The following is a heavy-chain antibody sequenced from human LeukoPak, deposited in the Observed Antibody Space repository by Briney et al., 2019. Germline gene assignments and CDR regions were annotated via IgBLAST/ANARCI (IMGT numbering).Heavy chain of an antibody. CDR2: ISSSSRYI. CDR3: AKSGVLDSYYYMDV. V-gene: IGHV3-21*01. CDR1: GFTFSSYS. Sequence: GGSLRLSCTGSGFTFSSYSMNWVRQAPGKGLEWVSSISSSSRYIYYVDSVKGRFTISRDNARNSLLLQMNSLRAEDTAVYYCAKSGVLDSYYYMDVWGKGTTVTVSS. D-gene: IGHD3-10*01. J-gene: IGHJ6*03.